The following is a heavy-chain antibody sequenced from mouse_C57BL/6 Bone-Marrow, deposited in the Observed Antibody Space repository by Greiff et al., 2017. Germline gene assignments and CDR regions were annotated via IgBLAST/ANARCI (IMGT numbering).Heavy chain of an antibody. Sequence: QVHVKQSGAELVKPGASVKISCKASGYAFSSYWMNWVKQRPGKGLEWIGQIYPGDGDTNYNGKFKGKATLTADKSSSTAYMQLSSLTSEDSAVYFCARRYYGVMDYWGQGTSVTVSS. CDR1: GYAFSSYW. V-gene: IGHV1-80*01. CDR3: ARRYYGVMDY. J-gene: IGHJ4*01. D-gene: IGHD2-1*01. CDR2: IYPGDGDT.